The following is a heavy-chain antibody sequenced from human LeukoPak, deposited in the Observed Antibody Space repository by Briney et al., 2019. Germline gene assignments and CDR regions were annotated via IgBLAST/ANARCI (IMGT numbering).Heavy chain of an antibody. V-gene: IGHV1-18*01. D-gene: IGHD2-15*01. Sequence: ASVKVSCKASGYTFTSYGISWVRQAPGQGLEWMGWIGAYNGNTNYAQKLQGRVTMTTDTSTSTAYMELRSLRSDDTAVYYCARDYCSGGSCYSGYYYYYMDVWGKGTTVTISS. J-gene: IGHJ6*03. CDR2: IGAYNGNT. CDR3: ARDYCSGGSCYSGYYYYYMDV. CDR1: GYTFTSYG.